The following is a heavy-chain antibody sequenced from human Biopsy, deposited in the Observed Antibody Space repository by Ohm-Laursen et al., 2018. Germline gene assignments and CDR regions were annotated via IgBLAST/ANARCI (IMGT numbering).Heavy chain of an antibody. D-gene: IGHD3-3*01. CDR2: IIAVSGLV. CDR1: GGTFSNYA. CDR3: ATPFQYYDSLGGYPPFDH. V-gene: IGHV1-69*17. J-gene: IGHJ4*02. Sequence: SSVKVSCKASGGTFSNYAISWVRQAPGEGLEWMGGIIAVSGLVNYAPKFQGRVSITADKSTTTAYMELSNLKSEDTAVYYCATPFQYYDSLGGYPPFDHWGQGTLVTVSS.